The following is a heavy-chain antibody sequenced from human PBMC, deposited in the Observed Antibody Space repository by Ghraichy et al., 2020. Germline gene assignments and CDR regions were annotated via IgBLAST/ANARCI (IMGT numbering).Heavy chain of an antibody. J-gene: IGHJ4*02. CDR3: ARGDTSMNDY. CDR1: GYTFTGYY. CDR2: INPNSGGT. V-gene: IGHV1-2*02. Sequence: ASVKVSCKASGYTFTGYYIHWVRQAPGQGLEWMGWINPNSGGTHYAQKFQGRVTMTRDTSISTAYMELSRLRFDDTAVYYCARGDTSMNDYWGQGTLVTVSS. D-gene: IGHD5-18*01.